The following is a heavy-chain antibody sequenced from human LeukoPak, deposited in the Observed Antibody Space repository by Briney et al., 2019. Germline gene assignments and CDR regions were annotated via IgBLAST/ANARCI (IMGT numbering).Heavy chain of an antibody. CDR1: GGTFSSYA. V-gene: IGHV1-69*04. D-gene: IGHD2-15*01. CDR2: IIPILGIA. Sequence: SVKVSCKASGGTFSSYAISWVRQAPGQGLEWMGRIIPILGIANYAQKFQGRVTITADKSTSTAYMELSSLRSEGTAVYYCARDEGGYFDYWGQGTLVTVSS. CDR3: ARDEGGYFDY. J-gene: IGHJ4*02.